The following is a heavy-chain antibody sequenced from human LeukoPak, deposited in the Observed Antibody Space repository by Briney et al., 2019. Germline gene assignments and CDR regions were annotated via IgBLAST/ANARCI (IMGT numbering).Heavy chain of an antibody. J-gene: IGHJ4*02. V-gene: IGHV3-21*01. Sequence: GGSLRLSCAASGVTFISYSMNWVRQAPGKGLEWVPSISSSSSYIYYADSVKGRFTISRDNAKNSLYLQMNSLRAEDTAVYYCARGHTLNYYDSSGYYDYWGQGTLVTVSS. D-gene: IGHD3-22*01. CDR3: ARGHTLNYYDSSGYYDY. CDR1: GVTFISYS. CDR2: ISSSSSYI.